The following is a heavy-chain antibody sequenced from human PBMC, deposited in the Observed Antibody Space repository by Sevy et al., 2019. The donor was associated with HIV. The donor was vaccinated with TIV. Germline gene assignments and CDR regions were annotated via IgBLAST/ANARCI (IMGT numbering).Heavy chain of an antibody. V-gene: IGHV1-8*01. Sequence: ASVKVSCKASGYTFTSYDINWVRQATGQGLEWMGWMNPKNGNTGYAQKFQGRVTMTRNTSISTAYMELSSLRSEDTAVYYCARGLAAAGHVGGNWFDPWGQGTLVTVSS. CDR1: GYTFTSYD. CDR3: ARGLAAAGHVGGNWFDP. CDR2: MNPKNGNT. J-gene: IGHJ5*02. D-gene: IGHD6-13*01.